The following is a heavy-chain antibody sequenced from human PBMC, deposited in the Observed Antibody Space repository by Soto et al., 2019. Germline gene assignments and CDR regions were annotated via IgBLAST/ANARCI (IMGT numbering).Heavy chain of an antibody. CDR2: ISYDGISFDGSHT. V-gene: IGHV3-30*04. D-gene: IGHD2-21*02. J-gene: IGHJ6*02. CDR1: GFTFTSFA. Sequence: QVQLVESGGGVVQPGRSLILSCAASGFTFTSFAMHWVRQAPGKGLEWVAGISYDGISFDGSHTYYADSVKGRFTISRDNSRNTLSLQMNSLRPDDTAVYFCARDGGRDSNYYYGMDFWGQGTTVAVSS. CDR3: ARDGGRDSNYYYGMDF.